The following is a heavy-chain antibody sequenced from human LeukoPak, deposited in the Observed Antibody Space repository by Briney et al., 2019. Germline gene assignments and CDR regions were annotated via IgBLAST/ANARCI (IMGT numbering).Heavy chain of an antibody. Sequence: SETLSLTCAVPGDSIIGSYWSWIRQAPGKGLEWIGYIYYSVDTDYNPSLKSRVTISVDMSKKQISLRLTSVTAADTAVYYCARRRYYDSSGYNPTYYFDYWGQGILVTVSS. J-gene: IGHJ4*02. D-gene: IGHD3-22*01. CDR3: ARRRYYDSSGYNPTYYFDY. CDR1: GDSIIGSY. CDR2: IYYSVDT. V-gene: IGHV4-59*01.